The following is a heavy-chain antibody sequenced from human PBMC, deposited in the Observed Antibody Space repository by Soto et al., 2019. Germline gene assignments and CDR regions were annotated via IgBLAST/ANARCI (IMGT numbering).Heavy chain of an antibody. Sequence: QVQLVQSGAEVKKPGSSVKVSCKASGGTFSSYTISWVRQAPGQGLEWMGRIIPILGIANYAQKFQGRVTITAEKSTSTAYMELSSLRSEDTAVYYCAGGDLGYCSSTSCSDYWGQGTLVTVSS. D-gene: IGHD2-2*01. V-gene: IGHV1-69*02. CDR3: AGGDLGYCSSTSCSDY. CDR1: GGTFSSYT. CDR2: IIPILGIA. J-gene: IGHJ4*02.